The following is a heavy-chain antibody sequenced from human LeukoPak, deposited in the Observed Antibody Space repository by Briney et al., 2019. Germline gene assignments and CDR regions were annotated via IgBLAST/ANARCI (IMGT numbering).Heavy chain of an antibody. J-gene: IGHJ5*02. V-gene: IGHV4-34*01. CDR2: INHSGST. CDR3: ARSGNSGYANWFDP. CDR1: GGSFSGHY. Sequence: SETLSLTCAVYGGSFSGHYWSWIRQPPGKGLEWIGEINHSGSTNYNPSLKSRVTISVDTSKNQFSLKLSSVTAADTAVYCCARSGNSGYANWFDPWGQGTLVTVSS. D-gene: IGHD3-22*01.